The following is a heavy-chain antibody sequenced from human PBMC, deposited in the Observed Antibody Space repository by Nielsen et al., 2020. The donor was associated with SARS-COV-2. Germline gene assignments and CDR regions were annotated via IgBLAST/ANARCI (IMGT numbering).Heavy chain of an antibody. CDR2: IYHSGST. V-gene: IGHV4-4*02. Sequence: SETLSLTCAVSGGSVSSSNWWSWVRQPPGKGLEWIGEIYHSGSTNYNPSLKSRVTISVDKSKNQFSLKLSSVTAADTAVYYCARDPLVGVTMDYWGQGTLVTVSS. CDR3: ARDPLVGVTMDY. D-gene: IGHD2-21*02. J-gene: IGHJ4*02. CDR1: GGSVSSSNW.